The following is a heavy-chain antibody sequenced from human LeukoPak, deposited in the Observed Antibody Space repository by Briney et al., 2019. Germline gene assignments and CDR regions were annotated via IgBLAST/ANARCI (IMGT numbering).Heavy chain of an antibody. Sequence: AXVKVSCKASGYTFTNYAISWVRQAPGQGLEWMGWISAYNGNTKYAQKYQGRVTMTTDKSTSTAYMEVRGLTSDDTAVYYCARLHSSGWPLDAFDIWGQGTMVTVSS. J-gene: IGHJ3*02. CDR1: GYTFTNYA. CDR3: ARLHSSGWPLDAFDI. V-gene: IGHV1-18*01. CDR2: ISAYNGNT. D-gene: IGHD6-19*01.